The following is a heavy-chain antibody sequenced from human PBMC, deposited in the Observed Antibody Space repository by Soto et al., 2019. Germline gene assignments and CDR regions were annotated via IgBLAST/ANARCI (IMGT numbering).Heavy chain of an antibody. Sequence: SKTLSLTCAVYGGSFRGYYWSWIRQPPGKGLEWIGEINHSGSTNYNPSLKSRVTISVDTSKNQFSLKLSSVTAADTAVYYCARGWAASGKMPEFFHHWGQGSLVTVSS. J-gene: IGHJ1*01. V-gene: IGHV4-34*01. CDR2: INHSGST. D-gene: IGHD6-13*01. CDR1: GGSFRGYY. CDR3: ARGWAASGKMPEFFHH.